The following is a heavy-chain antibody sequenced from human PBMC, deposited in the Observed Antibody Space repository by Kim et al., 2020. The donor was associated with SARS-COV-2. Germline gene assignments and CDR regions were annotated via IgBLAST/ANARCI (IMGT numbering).Heavy chain of an antibody. D-gene: IGHD3-16*01. CDR1: GHFFTRDS. V-gene: IGHV1-3*01. Sequence: ASVKVSCKTSGHFFTRDSIHWVRQAPGQGLEWMGGIDCGNGNTIYSQKFQGRVTFTTDTSASTAYMELSFLRSEDSAVYYCLGGFYFDYWGQGTLVPVYS. CDR3: LGGFYFDY. J-gene: IGHJ4*02. CDR2: IDCGNGNT.